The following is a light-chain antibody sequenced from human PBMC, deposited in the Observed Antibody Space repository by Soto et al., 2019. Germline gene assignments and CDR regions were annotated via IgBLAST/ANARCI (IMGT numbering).Light chain of an antibody. CDR3: AAWDDSLYGWV. CDR1: SSNIGSNT. J-gene: IGLJ3*02. CDR2: SNN. V-gene: IGLV1-44*01. Sequence: QSVLTQPPSASGTPGQRVTISCSGTSSNIGSNTVDWYQQLPGMAPKILVYSNNQRPSGGPDRFSGSKSGTSASLAISGLQSEDEADYYCAAWDDSLYGWVFGGGTQLTVL.